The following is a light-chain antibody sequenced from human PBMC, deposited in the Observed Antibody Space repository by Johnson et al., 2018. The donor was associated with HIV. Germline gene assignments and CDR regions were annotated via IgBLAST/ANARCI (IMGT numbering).Light chain of an antibody. Sequence: QSVLTQPPSVSAAPGQKVTISCSGSSSNIGNNYVSWYRQLPGTAPKLLIYENNKRPSGIPDRFSGSKSGTSATLAITLLQTGDEADYYCGTWDSSLSAYVFGTGTKVTVL. J-gene: IGLJ1*01. CDR2: ENN. CDR1: SSNIGNNY. CDR3: GTWDSSLSAYV. V-gene: IGLV1-51*02.